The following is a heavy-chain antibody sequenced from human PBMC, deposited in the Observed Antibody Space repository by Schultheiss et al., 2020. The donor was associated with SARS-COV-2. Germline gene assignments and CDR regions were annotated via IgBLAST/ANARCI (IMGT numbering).Heavy chain of an antibody. D-gene: IGHD1-26*01. V-gene: IGHV3-9*01. CDR2: ISWNSGSI. CDR1: GFTFDDYA. J-gene: IGHJ4*02. CDR3: ARDLVGATAY. Sequence: GGSLRLSCAASGFTFDDYAMHWVRQAPGKGLEWVSGISWNSGSIGYADSVKGRFTISRDNAKNSLYLQMNSLRAEDTAVYYCARDLVGATAYWGQGTLVTVSS.